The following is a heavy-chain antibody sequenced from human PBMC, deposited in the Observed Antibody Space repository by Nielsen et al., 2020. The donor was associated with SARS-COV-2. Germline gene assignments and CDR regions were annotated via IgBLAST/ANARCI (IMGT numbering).Heavy chain of an antibody. V-gene: IGHV3-30*03. CDR1: GFTFSSYG. Sequence: GESLKISCAASGFTFSSYGMHWVRQAPGKGLEWVAVISYDGSNKYYADSVKGRFTISRDNSKNTLYLQMNSLRAEDTALYYCAPLGDLWSAIDYWGQGTLVTVSS. D-gene: IGHD1-26*01. CDR2: ISYDGSNK. J-gene: IGHJ4*02. CDR3: APLGDLWSAIDY.